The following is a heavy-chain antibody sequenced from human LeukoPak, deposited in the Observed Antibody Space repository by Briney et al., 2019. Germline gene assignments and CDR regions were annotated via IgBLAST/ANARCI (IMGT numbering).Heavy chain of an antibody. CDR1: GYTFTDYY. J-gene: IGHJ4*02. Sequence: ASVKISCKVSGYTFTDYYMHWVQQAPGKGLEWMGLVDPEDGETIYAEKFQGRVTITADTSTDTAYMELSSLRSEDTAVYYCAGGDYFGGNYWGQRTLVTVSS. V-gene: IGHV1-69-2*01. CDR2: VDPEDGET. CDR3: AGGDYFGGNY. D-gene: IGHD4-17*01.